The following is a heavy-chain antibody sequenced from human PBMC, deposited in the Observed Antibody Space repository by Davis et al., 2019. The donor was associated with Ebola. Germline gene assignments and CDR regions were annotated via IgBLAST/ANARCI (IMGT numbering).Heavy chain of an antibody. CDR1: GGSFRGYY. V-gene: IGHV3-11*01. J-gene: IGHJ5*02. CDR3: AREGEQLYLFDP. CDR2: ISSSGSTI. D-gene: IGHD6-6*01. Sequence: PSETLSLTCAVYGGSFRGYYWSWIRQAPGKGLEWVSYISSSGSTIYYADSVKGRFTISRDNAKNSLYLQMNSLRAEDTAVYYCAREGEQLYLFDPWGQGTLVTVSS.